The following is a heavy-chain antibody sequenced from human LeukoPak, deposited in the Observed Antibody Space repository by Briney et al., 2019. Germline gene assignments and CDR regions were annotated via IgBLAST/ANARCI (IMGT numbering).Heavy chain of an antibody. V-gene: IGHV3-48*03. CDR3: AKGGGIIA. D-gene: IGHD3-10*01. CDR1: GFSFSSYE. Sequence: GGSLRLSCAASGFSFSSYEMNWVRQAPGKGLEWVSYISGSGATIYYADSVKGRFTISRDNAKNSLYLQMNTLRAEDTAVYYCAKGGGIIAWGQGTLVTVSS. J-gene: IGHJ5*02. CDR2: ISGSGATI.